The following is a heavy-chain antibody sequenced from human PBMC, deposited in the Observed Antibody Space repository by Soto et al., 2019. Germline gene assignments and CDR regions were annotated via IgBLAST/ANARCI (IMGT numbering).Heavy chain of an antibody. V-gene: IGHV1-69*01. CDR3: ARVGPAHYYDSSGYYSPLDY. CDR2: SIPMFGTA. Sequence: QVQLVQSGAEVKKPGSSVKVSCKASGDTFSSYAINWVRQAPGQGLEWMGGSIPMFGTANYAQKFKGRVTITAGEITSTVYMELSSLRSEDTAVYYCARVGPAHYYDSSGYYSPLDYWGQGTLVTVSS. CDR1: GDTFSSYA. J-gene: IGHJ4*02. D-gene: IGHD3-22*01.